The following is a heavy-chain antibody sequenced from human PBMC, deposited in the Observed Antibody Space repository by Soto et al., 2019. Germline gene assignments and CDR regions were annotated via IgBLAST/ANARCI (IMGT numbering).Heavy chain of an antibody. CDR1: GYTFTTYG. J-gene: IGHJ4*02. Sequence: KVSCKGSGYTFTTYGITWVRQAPGQGLEWVGWISAHNGNTNYAQKLQGRVTVTRDTSTSTAYMELRSLRSDDTAVYYCARGRYGDYWGQGALVTVSS. CDR3: ARGRYGDY. V-gene: IGHV1-18*01. D-gene: IGHD1-1*01. CDR2: ISAHNGNT.